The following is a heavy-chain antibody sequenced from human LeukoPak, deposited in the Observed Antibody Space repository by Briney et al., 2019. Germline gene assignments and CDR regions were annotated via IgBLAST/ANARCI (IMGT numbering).Heavy chain of an antibody. CDR2: IYYSGST. J-gene: IGHJ4*02. Sequence: SETLSLTCTVSGGSMSPYHWGWIRQPPGKGLEWTGYIYYSGSTNYNPSLNSRVTISVDTSKNQFSLRLSSVTAADTAIYYCARAVSGRFDYWGQGILVTVSS. CDR3: ARAVSGRFDY. V-gene: IGHV4-59*08. CDR1: GGSMSPYH. D-gene: IGHD6-19*01.